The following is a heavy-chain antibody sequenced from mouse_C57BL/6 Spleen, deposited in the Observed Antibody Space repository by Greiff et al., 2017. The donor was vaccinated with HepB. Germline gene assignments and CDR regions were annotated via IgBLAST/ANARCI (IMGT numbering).Heavy chain of an antibody. CDR3: ARSNLIYDGYYVAY. J-gene: IGHJ3*01. V-gene: IGHV1-52*01. Sequence: QVQLQQSGAELVRPGSSVKLSCKASGYTFTSYWMHWVKQRPIQGLEWIGNIDPSDSETHYNQKFKDKATLTVDKSSSTAYMQLSSLTSEDSAVYYCARSNLIYDGYYVAYWGQGTLVTVSA. D-gene: IGHD2-3*01. CDR1: GYTFTSYW. CDR2: IDPSDSET.